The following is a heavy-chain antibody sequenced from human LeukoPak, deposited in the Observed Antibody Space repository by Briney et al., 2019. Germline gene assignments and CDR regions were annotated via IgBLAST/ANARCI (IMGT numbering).Heavy chain of an antibody. CDR1: SFSFSTYP. J-gene: IGHJ6*02. Sequence: GGSPRLSFAASSFSFSTYPITWVRQAPGKGLEWFSAIRGSGGSTYYADSVKGRFTISRDNSKNTLYLQMNSLRAEDTAVYYCARGDRITIFGAPYYYYGMDVWGQGTTVTVSS. CDR2: IRGSGGST. CDR3: ARGDRITIFGAPYYYYGMDV. V-gene: IGHV3-23*01. D-gene: IGHD3-3*01.